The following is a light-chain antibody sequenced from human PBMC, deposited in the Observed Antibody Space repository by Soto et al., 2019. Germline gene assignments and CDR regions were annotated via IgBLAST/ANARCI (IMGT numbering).Light chain of an antibody. V-gene: IGLV1-44*01. CDR3: AAWDDSLNVWV. CDR1: SSNIGSNT. J-gene: IGLJ3*02. CDR2: SNN. Sequence: QSVLTQPPSASVTPGQRVTISCSGSSSNIGSNTVNWYQQLPGTAPKLLIYSNNQRPSGVPDRLSGSKSGTSASLAISGLQSEDGADYYCAAWDDSLNVWVFGGGTKLTVL.